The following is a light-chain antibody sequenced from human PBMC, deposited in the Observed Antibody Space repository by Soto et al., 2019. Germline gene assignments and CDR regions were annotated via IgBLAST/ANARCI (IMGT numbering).Light chain of an antibody. J-gene: IGLJ1*01. V-gene: IGLV2-14*03. CDR2: DVT. CDR3: SSYTSGSTPYV. CDR1: SSDVGAYDY. Sequence: QSALTQPASVSGSPGQSITISCTGTSSDVGAYDYVSWYQQYPGKAPKLTIYDVTDRPSGVSDRFFGSKSGNTASLTISGLQAEDEADYYCSSYTSGSTPYVFGTGTKLTVL.